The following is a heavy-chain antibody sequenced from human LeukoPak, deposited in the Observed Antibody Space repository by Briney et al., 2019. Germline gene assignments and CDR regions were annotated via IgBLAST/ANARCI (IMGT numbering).Heavy chain of an antibody. CDR1: GDSVSSNSAA. CDR2: TYYRFKWYN. J-gene: IGHJ6*03. V-gene: IGHV6-1*01. Sequence: SQTLSLTCAISGDSVSSNSAARNWIRQSPSRGLEWLGRTYYRFKWYNDYAVSVKSRISINSDTSKNQISLQLNSVTPEDTAVYYCAREAGADYYYYYMDVWGKGTTVTVSS. CDR3: AREAGADYYYYYMDV. D-gene: IGHD4/OR15-4a*01.